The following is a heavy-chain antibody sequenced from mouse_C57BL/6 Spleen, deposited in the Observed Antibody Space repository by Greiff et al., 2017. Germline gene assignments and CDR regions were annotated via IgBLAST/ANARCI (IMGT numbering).Heavy chain of an antibody. CDR3: ARASRNWFAY. J-gene: IGHJ3*01. Sequence: EVQVVESGGGLVKPGGSLKLSCAASGFTFSSYAMSWVRQTLEKRLEWVATISDGGSYTYSPDNVKGRFTISRDNAKNNLYLQMSHLKSEDTAMYYCARASRNWFAYWGQGTLVTVSA. CDR1: GFTFSSYA. V-gene: IGHV5-4*01. CDR2: ISDGGSYT.